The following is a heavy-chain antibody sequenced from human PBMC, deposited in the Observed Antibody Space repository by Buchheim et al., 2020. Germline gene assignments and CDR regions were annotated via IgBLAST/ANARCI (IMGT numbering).Heavy chain of an antibody. J-gene: IGHJ1*01. CDR2: IYYSGST. CDR3: ARHGAYIVVVVAATLQYFQH. Sequence: QLQLQESGPGLVKPSETLSLTCTVSGGSISSSSYYWGWIRQPPGKGLEWIGSIYYSGSTYYNPSLKSRVTICVDTSKQQFSLKLSSVTAADTAVYYCARHGAYIVVVVAATLQYFQHWGQGTL. D-gene: IGHD2-15*01. CDR1: GGSISSSSYY. V-gene: IGHV4-39*01.